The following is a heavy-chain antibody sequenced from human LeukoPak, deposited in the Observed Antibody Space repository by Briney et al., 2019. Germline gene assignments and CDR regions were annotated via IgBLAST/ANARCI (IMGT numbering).Heavy chain of an antibody. J-gene: IGHJ4*02. CDR1: GFTFSGYA. Sequence: GGSLRLSCAASGFTFSGYAMSWVRQAPGKGLEWVSAISGSGGSTYYADSVKGRFTISRDNSKNTLYLQMNSLRAEDTAVYYCARDPSYYYDSSGSHWGQGTLVTVSS. CDR3: ARDPSYYYDSSGSH. D-gene: IGHD3-22*01. V-gene: IGHV3-23*01. CDR2: ISGSGGST.